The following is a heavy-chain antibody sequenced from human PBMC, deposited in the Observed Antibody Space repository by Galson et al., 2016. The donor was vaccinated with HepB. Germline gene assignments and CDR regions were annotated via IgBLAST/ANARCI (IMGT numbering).Heavy chain of an antibody. V-gene: IGHV6-1*01. CDR2: TYQRSKWFH. CDR1: GDSVSTNSAA. Sequence: CAISGDSVSTNSAAWNWIRQSPSRGLEWLGRTYQRSKWFHDYAASVKSRITINPDTSKNQFSLQLSSVTPEDTAVYYCAKSGGFCSGGSCYPIDFWGQGTLVTVSS. CDR3: AKSGGFCSGGSCYPIDF. J-gene: IGHJ4*02. D-gene: IGHD2-15*01.